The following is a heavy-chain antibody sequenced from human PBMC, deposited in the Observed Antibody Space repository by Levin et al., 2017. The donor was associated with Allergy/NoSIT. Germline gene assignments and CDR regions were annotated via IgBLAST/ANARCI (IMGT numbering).Heavy chain of an antibody. D-gene: IGHD6-13*01. J-gene: IGHJ4*02. CDR1: GITFSNAW. V-gene: IGHV3-15*01. Sequence: GGSLRLSCAASGITFSNAWMSWARQAPGKGLEWVGRIKNKADGATTEYAAPVKGRFTISRDDSKNTLDLQMNSLKTEDTAVYFCTTYSSSWYYFDYWGQGTLVTVSS. CDR3: TTYSSSWYYFDY. CDR2: IKNKADGATT.